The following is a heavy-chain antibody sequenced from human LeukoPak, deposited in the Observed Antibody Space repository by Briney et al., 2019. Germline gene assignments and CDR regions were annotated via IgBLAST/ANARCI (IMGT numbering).Heavy chain of an antibody. Sequence: PSETLSLTCTVSGGSISSSSYYWGWIRQPPGKGLEWIGSIYYSGSTYYNPSLESRVTISVDTSKNQFSLKLSSVTAADTAVYYCATVRWVVAAPFDPWGQGTLVTVSS. CDR1: GGSISSSSYY. J-gene: IGHJ5*02. V-gene: IGHV4-39*07. CDR3: ATVRWVVAAPFDP. D-gene: IGHD2-15*01. CDR2: IYYSGST.